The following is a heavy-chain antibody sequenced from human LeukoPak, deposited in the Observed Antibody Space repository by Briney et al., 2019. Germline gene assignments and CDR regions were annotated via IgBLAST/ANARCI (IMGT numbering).Heavy chain of an antibody. CDR3: VRVRHGDYFDY. Sequence: GGSLRLSCAASGFSITDHYMDWVRQAPGKGLEWVGRTRNKPNGYTTHYGTSVKGRFIVSRDDSENSLYLQMNGLKTEDAAVYYCVRVRHGDYFDYWGQGTLVTVSS. CDR1: GFSITDHY. D-gene: IGHD4-17*01. CDR2: TRNKPNGYTT. J-gene: IGHJ4*02. V-gene: IGHV3-72*01.